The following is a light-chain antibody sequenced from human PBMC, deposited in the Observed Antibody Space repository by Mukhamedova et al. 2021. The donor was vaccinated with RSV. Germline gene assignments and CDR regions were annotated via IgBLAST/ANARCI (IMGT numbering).Light chain of an antibody. Sequence: WYQRRVHGKAPKLLIYAASRLATGVPSRFSGGGSGADYTLTITSLHPEDFGTYYCQQYFGVPVTLGLGTKL. CDR3: QQYFGVPVT. V-gene: IGKV1-NL1*01. CDR2: AAS. J-gene: IGKJ2*01.